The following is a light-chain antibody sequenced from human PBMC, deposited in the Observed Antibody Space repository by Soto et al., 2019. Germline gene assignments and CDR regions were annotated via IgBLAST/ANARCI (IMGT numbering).Light chain of an antibody. V-gene: IGKV1-39*01. CDR2: AAS. CDR3: QQSYSFPRT. Sequence: DIQMTQSPSSLSASVGDRVTITCRASQSISSSLNWYQQRPGKAPMLLIYAASTLQSGVPSRFSGSGSGTDFTLTISSLQPEDFATYYCQQSYSFPRTFGQGTKVDIK. CDR1: QSISSS. J-gene: IGKJ1*01.